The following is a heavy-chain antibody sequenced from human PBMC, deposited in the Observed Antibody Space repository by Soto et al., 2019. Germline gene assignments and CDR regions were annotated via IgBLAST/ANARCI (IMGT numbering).Heavy chain of an antibody. J-gene: IGHJ3*02. V-gene: IGHV4-39*01. CDR1: GGSISSSSYY. CDR3: ARHRREWLQEYAFDI. D-gene: IGHD3-3*01. CDR2: IYYSGST. Sequence: SETLSLTCTVSGGSISSSSYYWGWIRQPPGKVLEWIVSIYYSGSTYYNPSLKSRVTISLDTSNNQFSLKLSSVTSADTAVYYCARHRREWLQEYAFDIWGQGTMVTVSS.